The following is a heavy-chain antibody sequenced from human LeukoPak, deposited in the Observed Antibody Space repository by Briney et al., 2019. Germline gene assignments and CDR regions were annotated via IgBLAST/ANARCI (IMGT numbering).Heavy chain of an antibody. CDR3: AREMGRGGAFDV. CDR1: GGSMNTHY. V-gene: IGHV4-59*11. Sequence: SETLSLTCTVSGGSMNTHYWSWIRQPPGGGLVGIEYISSARLTNYHPSLKSRVTISVDTSKNRFYLKLGSVIAADAALYYCAREMGRGGAFDVWGQGTTVTVSS. CDR2: ISSARLT. J-gene: IGHJ3*01. D-gene: IGHD2-8*01.